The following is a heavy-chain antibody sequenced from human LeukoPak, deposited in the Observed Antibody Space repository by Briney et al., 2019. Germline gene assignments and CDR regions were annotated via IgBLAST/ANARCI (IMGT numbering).Heavy chain of an antibody. J-gene: IGHJ6*03. CDR1: GGSFSGYY. CDR3: ARISYGGYVDYYYYMDV. Sequence: SETLSLNCAVYGGSFSGYYWSWIRQPPGKGLEWTGEIKHSGSTNYNPSLKSRVTISVDTSKNQFSLKLSSVTAADTAVYYCARISYGGYVDYYYYMDVWGKGTTVTVSS. D-gene: IGHD5-12*01. V-gene: IGHV4-34*01. CDR2: IKHSGST.